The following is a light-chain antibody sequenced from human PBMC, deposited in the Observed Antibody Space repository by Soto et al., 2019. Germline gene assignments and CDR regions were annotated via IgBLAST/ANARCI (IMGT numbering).Light chain of an antibody. CDR3: QQYGSSPT. V-gene: IGKV3-20*01. J-gene: IGKJ4*01. Sequence: EIVLTQSPGTLSWSPGERATLSCTASQSVSSSYLAWYQHKRGQAPSLLVYGASSRATGIPDRFSGSGSGTDFTLTISRLQPADSAVYYCQQYGSSPTFGVGTRVEIK. CDR2: GAS. CDR1: QSVSSSY.